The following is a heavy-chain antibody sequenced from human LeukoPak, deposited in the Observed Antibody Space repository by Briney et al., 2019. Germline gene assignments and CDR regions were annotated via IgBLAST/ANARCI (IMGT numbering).Heavy chain of an antibody. CDR3: ARVRDSAMAYVDY. Sequence: GWSLRLSCAASGFTFSGYAMNWVRQAPGKGLEWVSVIYSGGSTYYADSVKGRFTISRHNSKNTLYLQMNSLRGEDTAVYYCARVRDSAMAYVDYWGQGTLVTVSS. CDR2: IYSGGST. D-gene: IGHD5-18*01. V-gene: IGHV3-53*04. J-gene: IGHJ4*02. CDR1: GFTFSGYA.